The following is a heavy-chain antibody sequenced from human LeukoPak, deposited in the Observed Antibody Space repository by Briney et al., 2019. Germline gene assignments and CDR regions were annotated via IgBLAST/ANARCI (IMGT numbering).Heavy chain of an antibody. CDR1: GGSISSGDYY. CDR2: IYYSGST. Sequence: PSETLSLTCTVSGGSISSGDYYWSWIRQPPGKGLEWIGYIYYSGSTYYNPSLKSRVTISVDTSKNQFSLKLSSVTAADTAVYYCARDYYDRDAFDIWGQGTMVTVSS. CDR3: ARDYYDRDAFDI. D-gene: IGHD3-22*01. V-gene: IGHV4-30-4*01. J-gene: IGHJ3*02.